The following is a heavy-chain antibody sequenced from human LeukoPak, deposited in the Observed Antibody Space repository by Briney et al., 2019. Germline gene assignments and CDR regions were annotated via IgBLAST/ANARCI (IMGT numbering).Heavy chain of an antibody. CDR1: GYTFTRYD. V-gene: IGHV1-8*03. CDR3: AREGDSSGYYSSTRDAFDI. J-gene: IGHJ3*02. D-gene: IGHD3-22*01. Sequence: ASVKVSCKASGYTFTRYDINWVRQATGQGLEWMGWMNPNRGDTGYAQKLQGRVTITADESTSTAYMELSSLRSEDTAVYYCAREGDSSGYYSSTRDAFDIWGQGTMVTVSS. CDR2: MNPNRGDT.